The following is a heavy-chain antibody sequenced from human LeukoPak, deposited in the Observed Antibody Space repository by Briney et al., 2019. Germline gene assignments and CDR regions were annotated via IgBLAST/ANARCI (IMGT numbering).Heavy chain of an antibody. J-gene: IGHJ4*02. D-gene: IGHD2-15*01. V-gene: IGHV3-15*07. CDR2: IRSKADGGTP. CDR3: TTRSPARYCSDGACYSSADH. Sequence: GGSLRLSCAASGFSFSDAWMNWVRQAPGKGLEWVGHIRSKADGGTPDYIAPVKGRFTISRDDSKDTLYLQMNSLNTEDTAMYYCTTRSPARYCSDGACYSSADHWGQGTLVTVSS. CDR1: GFSFSDAW.